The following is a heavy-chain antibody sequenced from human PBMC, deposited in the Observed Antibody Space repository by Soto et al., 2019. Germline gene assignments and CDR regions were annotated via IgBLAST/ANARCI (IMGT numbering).Heavy chain of an antibody. D-gene: IGHD5-18*01. CDR3: TTDLYSYASLRGRYFDL. Sequence: EVQLVESGGGLVKPGGSLRLSCAASGFTFSNAWMSWVRQAPGKGLEWVGRIKSKTDGGTTDYAAPVKGRFTISRDDSKNTLYLQMNSLKTEDTAVYYCTTDLYSYASLRGRYFDLWGRGTLVTVSS. CDR1: GFTFSNAW. J-gene: IGHJ2*01. V-gene: IGHV3-15*01. CDR2: IKSKTDGGTT.